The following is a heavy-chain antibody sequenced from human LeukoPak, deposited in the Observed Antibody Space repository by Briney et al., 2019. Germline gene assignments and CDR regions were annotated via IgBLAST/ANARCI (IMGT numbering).Heavy chain of an antibody. CDR3: ARVRPDYDILTGFGMDV. CDR1: GGSISSYY. Sequence: SETLSLTCTVSGGSISSYYWSWIRQPPGKGLEWIGSIYYSGSTNYNPSLKSRVTMSVDTSKNQFSLTLSSVTAADTAVYYCARVRPDYDILTGFGMDVWGQGTTVTVSS. CDR2: IYYSGST. V-gene: IGHV4-59*01. J-gene: IGHJ6*02. D-gene: IGHD3-9*01.